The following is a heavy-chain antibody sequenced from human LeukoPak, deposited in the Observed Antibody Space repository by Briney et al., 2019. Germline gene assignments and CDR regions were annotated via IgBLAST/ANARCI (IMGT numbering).Heavy chain of an antibody. CDR3: ARGATLYDYVWGSYRSNSYYFDY. Sequence: SETLSLTCAVYGGSLSGYYWSWIRQPPGKGLEWIGEINHSGSTNYNPSLKSRVTISVDTSKNQFSLKLSSVTAADTAVYYCARGATLYDYVWGSYRSNSYYFDYWGQGTLVTVSS. J-gene: IGHJ4*02. CDR2: INHSGST. D-gene: IGHD3-16*02. V-gene: IGHV4-34*01. CDR1: GGSLSGYY.